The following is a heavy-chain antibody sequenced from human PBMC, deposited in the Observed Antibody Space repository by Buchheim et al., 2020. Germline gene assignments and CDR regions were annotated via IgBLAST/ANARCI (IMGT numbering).Heavy chain of an antibody. Sequence: EVQLVESGGGLVQPGGSLRLSCAAFGFTFSSYWMGWVRQAPGKGLEWVANIKEDGSEKYYVESVKGRFNVSRDNAKNSLSLQMNNLRAEDTAVYYCAGGTSVTTSEYWGQGTL. CDR3: AGGTSVTTSEY. J-gene: IGHJ4*02. CDR2: IKEDGSEK. V-gene: IGHV3-7*01. D-gene: IGHD4-11*01. CDR1: GFTFSSYW.